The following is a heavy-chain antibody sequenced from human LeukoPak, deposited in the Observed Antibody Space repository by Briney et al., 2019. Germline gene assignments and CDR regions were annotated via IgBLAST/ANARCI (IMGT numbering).Heavy chain of an antibody. V-gene: IGHV1-46*01. Sequence: ASVKVSCMASGGTFSSYAISWVRQAPGRGLEWMGIIHPTVGDTTYAQKFQGRVTMTRDMSTGTVYMDLNSLRSEDTAVYYCARYGFSSVWQGGWHAFDIWGQGTTVTVSS. CDR2: IHPTVGDT. CDR3: ARYGFSSVWQGGWHAFDI. D-gene: IGHD6-25*01. J-gene: IGHJ3*02. CDR1: GGTFSSYA.